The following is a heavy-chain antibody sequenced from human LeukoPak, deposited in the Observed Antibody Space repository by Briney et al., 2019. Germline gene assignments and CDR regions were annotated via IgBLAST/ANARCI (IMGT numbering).Heavy chain of an antibody. Sequence: SETLSLTCAVSGGSLSSGGYSWSWLRHPPGKGLEWIGYIYHSGSTYYNPSLKSRVTISVGRSKHQFSLKLSSVTAADTSVYYCASCTRESGYSYAFDIWGQGTMVTVSS. V-gene: IGHV4-30-2*01. CDR3: ASCTRESGYSYAFDI. J-gene: IGHJ3*02. CDR2: IYHSGST. D-gene: IGHD3-3*01. CDR1: GGSLSSGGYS.